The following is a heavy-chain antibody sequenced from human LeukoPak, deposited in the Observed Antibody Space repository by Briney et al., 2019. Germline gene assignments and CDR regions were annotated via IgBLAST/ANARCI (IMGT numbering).Heavy chain of an antibody. CDR1: GSGFTFGNFA. CDR2: ISGSGYYT. Sequence: GGSLRLSCEASGSGFTFGNFAMSWVRQAPGKGLEWVSGISGSGYYTYYADSVKGRFTISRDNSKNTLYIQMNSLRAEDTAVYSCAKDGSWGEYYFYFSMDVWGKGTTVTVSS. V-gene: IGHV3-23*01. D-gene: IGHD3-16*01. J-gene: IGHJ6*03. CDR3: AKDGSWGEYYFYFSMDV.